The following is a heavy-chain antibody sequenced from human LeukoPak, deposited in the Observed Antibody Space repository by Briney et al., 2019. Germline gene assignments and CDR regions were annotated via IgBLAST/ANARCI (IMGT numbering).Heavy chain of an antibody. V-gene: IGHV4-59*01. CDR2: IYYSGST. Sequence: SETLSLTCTVSGGSISSYYWSWIRQPPGKGLDWIGYIYYSGSTNYNPSLKSRVTISVDTSKNQFSLKLSSVTAADTAVYYCARGYCSSTSCLIGDYYFDYWGQGTLVTVCS. CDR1: GGSISSYY. D-gene: IGHD2-2*01. CDR3: ARGYCSSTSCLIGDYYFDY. J-gene: IGHJ4*02.